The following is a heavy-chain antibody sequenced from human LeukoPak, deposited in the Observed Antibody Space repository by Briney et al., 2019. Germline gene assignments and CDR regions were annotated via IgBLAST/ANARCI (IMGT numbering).Heavy chain of an antibody. Sequence: GESLKISCKGSGYSFTSYWIGWVRQMPGKGLGWMGIIYPGDSDTIYSPSFQGQVTISADKSISTAYLQWSSLKASDTAMYYCARGGDSSGWYTKYWGQGTLVTVSS. D-gene: IGHD6-13*01. CDR3: ARGGDSSGWYTKY. J-gene: IGHJ4*02. CDR1: GYSFTSYW. CDR2: IYPGDSDT. V-gene: IGHV5-51*01.